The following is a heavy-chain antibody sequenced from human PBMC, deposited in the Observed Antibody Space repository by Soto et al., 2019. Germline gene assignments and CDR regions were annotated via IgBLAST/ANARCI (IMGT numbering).Heavy chain of an antibody. Sequence: SETLSLTCTVSGGSISSSSFHWGWIRQPPGKGLEWIGSIYYSGSTYYSPSLKSRVTISVDTSKNQFSLKLSSVTAADTAVYYCARDGYCTNGVCYTVFDYWGQGTLVTVSS. CDR3: ARDGYCTNGVCYTVFDY. CDR2: IYYSGST. CDR1: GGSISSSSFH. D-gene: IGHD2-8*01. V-gene: IGHV4-39*07. J-gene: IGHJ4*02.